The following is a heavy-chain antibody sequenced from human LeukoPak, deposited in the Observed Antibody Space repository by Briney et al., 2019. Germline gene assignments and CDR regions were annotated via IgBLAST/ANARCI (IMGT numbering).Heavy chain of an antibody. CDR2: IIPLFGSA. CDR1: GGTFSNYA. V-gene: IGHV1-69*13. D-gene: IGHD3-10*01. Sequence: ASVKVSCKASGGTFSNYAISWVRQAPGQGLEWMGGIIPLFGSADYAQKFQGRVTFTADESTSTAYMELSSLRPEDTAVYYCARDLVGSAISYSSGAWDYWGQGTLVTVSS. J-gene: IGHJ4*02. CDR3: ARDLVGSAISYSSGAWDY.